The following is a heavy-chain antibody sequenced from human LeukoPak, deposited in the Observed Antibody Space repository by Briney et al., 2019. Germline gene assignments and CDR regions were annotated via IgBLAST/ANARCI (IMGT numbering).Heavy chain of an antibody. CDR2: INHRGST. CDR1: GGSFSDYY. J-gene: IGHJ4*02. Sequence: SETLSLTCAVYGGSFSDYYWAWFRQPPGKGPEWIAAINHRGSTDYNPSLKSRVTISVDTSKKQFSLKLSSVTAADTAVYYCSSEEKVGELLADFWGQGTLVTVSS. CDR3: SSEEKVGELLADF. V-gene: IGHV4-34*01. D-gene: IGHD1-26*01.